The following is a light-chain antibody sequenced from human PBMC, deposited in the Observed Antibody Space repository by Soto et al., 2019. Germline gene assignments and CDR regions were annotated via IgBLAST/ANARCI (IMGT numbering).Light chain of an antibody. Sequence: QSVLTQPASVSGSPGQSITISCTGTSSDVGGYNYVSWYQQHPGKAPKLMIYDVSLRPSGISNRFSGSKSGNTASLTISGLQAEDEADYYCGSYTSNSTLVFGTGTKVTV. V-gene: IGLV2-14*01. J-gene: IGLJ1*01. CDR3: GSYTSNSTLV. CDR2: DVS. CDR1: SSDVGGYNY.